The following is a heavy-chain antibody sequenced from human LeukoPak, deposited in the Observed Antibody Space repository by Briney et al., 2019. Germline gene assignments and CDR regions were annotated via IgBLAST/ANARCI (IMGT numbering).Heavy chain of an antibody. J-gene: IGHJ4*02. CDR3: ARAPDIVVVVAAGYDY. CDR1: GYTFTSYD. CDR2: MNPNSGNT. Sequence: ASVKVSCKASGYTFTSYDINWVRQATGQGLEWMGWMNPNSGNTGYAQKFQGRVTITRNTSISTAYMELSSLRSEDTAVYYCARAPDIVVVVAAGYDYWGQGTLVTVSS. D-gene: IGHD2-15*01. V-gene: IGHV1-8*03.